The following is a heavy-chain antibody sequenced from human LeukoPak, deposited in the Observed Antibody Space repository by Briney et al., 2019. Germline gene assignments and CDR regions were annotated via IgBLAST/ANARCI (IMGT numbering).Heavy chain of an antibody. CDR1: GYSFTSYW. Sequence: KPGESLKISCKGSGYSFTSYWIGWVRQMPGKGLEWMGIIYPGDSDTRYSPSFQGQVTISADKSISTAYLQWSSLKASDTAMYYCASGYNWNDVGVEEDYWGQGTLVTVSS. CDR3: ASGYNWNDVGVEEDY. J-gene: IGHJ4*02. CDR2: IYPGDSDT. D-gene: IGHD1-1*01. V-gene: IGHV5-51*01.